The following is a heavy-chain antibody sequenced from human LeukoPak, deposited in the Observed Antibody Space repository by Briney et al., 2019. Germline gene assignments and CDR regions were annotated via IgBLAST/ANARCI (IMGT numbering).Heavy chain of an antibody. V-gene: IGHV1-69*13. CDR2: IIPIFGTA. CDR3: ARRSGRQWELSAFDI. CDR1: GYTFSSYA. Sequence: SVKVSCKASGYTFSSYAISWVRQAPGQGLEWVGGIIPIFGTANYAQKFQGRVTITADESTSTAYMELSSLRSEDTAVYYCARRSGRQWELSAFDIWGQGTMVTVSS. D-gene: IGHD1-26*01. J-gene: IGHJ3*02.